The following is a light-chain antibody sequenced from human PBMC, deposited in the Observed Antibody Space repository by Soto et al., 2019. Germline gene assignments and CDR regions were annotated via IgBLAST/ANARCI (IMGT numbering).Light chain of an antibody. Sequence: DIQMTQSPSTLSASVGDRVTITCRASQSISSWLAWYQQKPGKAPKLLIYKASSLESGVPSRFSGSGSRTEFSLSFSSLQPDDFPTYYCQQQNTFPTFGQGTKVEIK. CDR1: QSISSW. CDR3: QQQNTFPT. CDR2: KAS. J-gene: IGKJ1*01. V-gene: IGKV1-5*03.